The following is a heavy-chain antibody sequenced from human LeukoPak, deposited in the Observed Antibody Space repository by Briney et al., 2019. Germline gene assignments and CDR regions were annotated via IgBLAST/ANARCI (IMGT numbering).Heavy chain of an antibody. D-gene: IGHD1-26*01. CDR2: ISSSGSTI. Sequence: GGPLRLSCAASGFTFSSYEMNWVRQAPGKGLEWVSYISSSGSTIYYADSVKGRFTISRDNSKNSLYLQMNSLRTEDTALYYCAKDSVGATSPDYWGQGTLVTVSS. V-gene: IGHV3-48*03. CDR3: AKDSVGATSPDY. CDR1: GFTFSSYE. J-gene: IGHJ4*02.